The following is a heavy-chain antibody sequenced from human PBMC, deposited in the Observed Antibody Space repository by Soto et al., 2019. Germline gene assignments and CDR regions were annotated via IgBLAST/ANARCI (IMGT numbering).Heavy chain of an antibody. V-gene: IGHV4-30-4*01. CDR2: IYYSGST. CDR1: GGSISSGDYY. Sequence: QVQLQESGPGLVKPSQTLSLTCTVSGGSISSGDYYWSWIRQPPGKGLEWIGYIYYSGSTYYNPSLKSRATISVDTSKNQFSLKLSSVTAADTAVYCCASLADYGDYYFDYWGQGTLVTVSS. D-gene: IGHD4-17*01. CDR3: ASLADYGDYYFDY. J-gene: IGHJ4*02.